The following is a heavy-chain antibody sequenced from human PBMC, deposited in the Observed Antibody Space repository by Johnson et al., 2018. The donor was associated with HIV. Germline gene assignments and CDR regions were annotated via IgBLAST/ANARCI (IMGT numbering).Heavy chain of an antibody. D-gene: IGHD2-2*01. J-gene: IGHJ3*02. Sequence: VQLVESGGGLIQPGGSLRFSCAASDFTVSGNYMSWVRQAPGKGLEWVAYIRQDGGEKEYLDSVKGRFTISRDNAKNSLYLQMNSLRAEDTAVYYCARVAPAHDAFDIWGQGTMVTVSS. CDR3: ARVAPAHDAFDI. CDR2: IRQDGGEK. CDR1: DFTVSGNY. V-gene: IGHV3-7*04.